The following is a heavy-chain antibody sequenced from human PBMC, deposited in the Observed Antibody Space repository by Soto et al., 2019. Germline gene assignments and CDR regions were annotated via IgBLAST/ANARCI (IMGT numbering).Heavy chain of an antibody. CDR2: IYYSGST. J-gene: IGHJ6*02. CDR3: AIKVCTSCYRLFRPLGYYYGMDV. CDR1: GGSISSGDYY. V-gene: IGHV4-30-4*01. Sequence: QVQLQESGPGLVKPSQTLSLTCTVSGGSISSGDYYWSWIRQPPGKVLEWIGYIYYSGSTYYNPSLKSRVTMSVDTSKHQFSLKLSSVTAADAAVYYCAIKVCTSCYRLFRPLGYYYGMDVWGQGTTVTVSS. D-gene: IGHD2-2*01.